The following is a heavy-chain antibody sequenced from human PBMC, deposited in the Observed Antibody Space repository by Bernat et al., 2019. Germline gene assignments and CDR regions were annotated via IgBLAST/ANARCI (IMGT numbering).Heavy chain of an antibody. D-gene: IGHD3-3*02. Sequence: VQLVESGGGVVQPGRSLRLSCAASGYTFSSYGMHWVRQSPGRGLEWVAVIWYDASKKYYVDSVKGRFTISRDNSKNTLYLQLDSLRVEDTAVYYCARDIRSSRYDYWGQGTVVTVSS. V-gene: IGHV3-33*01. CDR2: IWYDASKK. CDR3: ARDIRSSRYDY. J-gene: IGHJ4*02. CDR1: GYTFSSYG.